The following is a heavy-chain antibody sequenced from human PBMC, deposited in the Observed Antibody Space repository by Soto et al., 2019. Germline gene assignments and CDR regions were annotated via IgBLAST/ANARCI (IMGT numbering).Heavy chain of an antibody. CDR1: GFTFTSSA. J-gene: IGHJ4*02. D-gene: IGHD3-22*01. CDR2: IVVGSGNT. CDR3: AAVGYYDSSGYNFDY. V-gene: IGHV1-58*01. Sequence: SVKVSCKASGFTFTSSAVQWVRQARGQRLEWIGWIVVGSGNTNYAQKFQERVTITRDMSTSTAYMELSSLRSEDTAVYYCAAVGYYDSSGYNFDYWGQGTLVTVSS.